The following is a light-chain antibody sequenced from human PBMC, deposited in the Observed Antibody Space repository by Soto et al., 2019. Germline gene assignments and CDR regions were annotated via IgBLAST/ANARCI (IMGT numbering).Light chain of an antibody. J-gene: IGKJ2*01. CDR2: DAS. V-gene: IGKV3-11*01. CDR1: QSVSSY. CDR3: QQYNGWPYT. Sequence: EIVLTQSPATLSLSPGERATLSCRASQSVSSYLAWYQQKPGQAPRLLIYDASNRATGIPARFSGSGSGTDFTLTISSLQSEDFAVYYCQQYNGWPYTFGQGTRLEIK.